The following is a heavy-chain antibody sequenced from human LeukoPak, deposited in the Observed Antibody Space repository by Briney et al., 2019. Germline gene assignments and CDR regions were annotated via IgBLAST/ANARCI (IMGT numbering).Heavy chain of an antibody. Sequence: SETLSLTCTVSGGSISSSNYYWGWIRQPPGKGLEWIGSVSYSGSTYYNASLRSRVTISVDTSKNQFSLRLSSVTAADTAVFYCARHFSCDGDCRRPAFDIWGQGTMVAVSS. CDR1: GGSISSSNYY. CDR2: VSYSGST. V-gene: IGHV4-39*01. J-gene: IGHJ3*02. D-gene: IGHD2-21*02. CDR3: ARHFSCDGDCRRPAFDI.